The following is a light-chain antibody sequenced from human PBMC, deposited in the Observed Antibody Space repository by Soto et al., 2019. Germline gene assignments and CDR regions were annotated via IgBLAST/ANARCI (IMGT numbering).Light chain of an antibody. Sequence: DIPMTQSPSSLSASVGDRVIIPCQARQDISKYLNWYQKKTGKAPKLLIYDVFNLEAGVPSRFSGSGSGTDFTLNISSLQPEDIATYYCQQYDNLFFSFGGGTRVEIK. J-gene: IGKJ4*01. CDR3: QQYDNLFFS. CDR2: DVF. V-gene: IGKV1-33*01. CDR1: QDISKY.